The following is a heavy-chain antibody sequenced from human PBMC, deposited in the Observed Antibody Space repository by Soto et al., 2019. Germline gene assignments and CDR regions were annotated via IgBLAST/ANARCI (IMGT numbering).Heavy chain of an antibody. J-gene: IGHJ5*02. Sequence: GGSLRLSCAASGFTFSSYWMSWVRQAPGKGLEWVANIKQDGSEKYYVDSVKGRFTISRDNAKNSLYLQMNSLRAEDTAVYYCARAEMITFGGVIVSFWFDPWGQGTLVTVSS. D-gene: IGHD3-16*02. CDR1: GFTFSSYW. CDR2: IKQDGSEK. CDR3: ARAEMITFGGVIVSFWFDP. V-gene: IGHV3-7*01.